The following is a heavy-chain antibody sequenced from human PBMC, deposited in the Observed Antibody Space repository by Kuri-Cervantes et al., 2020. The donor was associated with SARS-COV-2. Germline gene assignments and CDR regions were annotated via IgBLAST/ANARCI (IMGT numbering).Heavy chain of an antibody. CDR1: GFTFSSYA. CDR3: ARVYYDILTGYFWFDP. J-gene: IGHJ5*02. CDR2: ISSNGGST. Sequence: GESLKISCSASGFTFSSYAMHWVRQAPGKGLEYVSAISSNGGSTYYANSVKGRFTISRDNSKNTLYLQMGSLRAEDMAVYYCARVYYDILTGYFWFDPWGQGTLVTVSS. D-gene: IGHD3-9*01. V-gene: IGHV3-64*01.